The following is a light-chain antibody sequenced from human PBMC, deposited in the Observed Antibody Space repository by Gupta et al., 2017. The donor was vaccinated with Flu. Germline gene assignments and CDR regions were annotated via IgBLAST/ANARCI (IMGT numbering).Light chain of an antibody. CDR3: QEFCRYPAGT. CDR2: GSS. J-gene: IGKJ4*02. Sequence: EVVLTQSPGTLSLSPGERATLSCRTSETISSSYVAWYQHKPGQAPRLLIHGSSNRASGIPDRFSGSGSGTDFTLTISSREPEDFAVYYCQEFCRYPAGTFGLGTKVEFK. V-gene: IGKV3-20*01. CDR1: ETISSSY.